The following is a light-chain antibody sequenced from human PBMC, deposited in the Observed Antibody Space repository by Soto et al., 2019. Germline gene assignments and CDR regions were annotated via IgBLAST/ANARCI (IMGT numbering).Light chain of an antibody. J-gene: IGLJ1*01. CDR2: EVN. CDR1: SSYVGGYNY. V-gene: IGLV2-8*01. CDR3: SSYAGSSNV. Sequence: QSALTQPPSASGSPGQSVAISCTGTSSYVGGYNYFSWYQQHPVKAPKLIIYEVNKRPSRVPARFSGSKSGNTASLTGSGIQAEDEADYYCSSYAGSSNVFGTGTKLTVL.